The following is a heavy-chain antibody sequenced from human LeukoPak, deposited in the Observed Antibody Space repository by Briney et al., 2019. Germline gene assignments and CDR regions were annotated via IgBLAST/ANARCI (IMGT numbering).Heavy chain of an antibody. J-gene: IGHJ4*02. D-gene: IGHD6-19*01. V-gene: IGHV3-23*01. Sequence: GGSLRLSCAASGFTFSNYAMSWVRQAPGEGLEWVSSISGSGGGTYYADSVRGRFTISRDNSKNTLYVQMNSLRADDTAVYYYAKDTGVAGTADHFDYWGQGTLVTVSS. CDR1: GFTFSNYA. CDR2: ISGSGGGT. CDR3: AKDTGVAGTADHFDY.